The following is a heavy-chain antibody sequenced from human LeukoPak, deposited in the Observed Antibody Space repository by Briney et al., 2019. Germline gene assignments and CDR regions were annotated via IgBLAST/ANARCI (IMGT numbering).Heavy chain of an antibody. CDR3: ARDRGAFTMVRGDPFDY. V-gene: IGHV1-46*01. D-gene: IGHD3-10*01. CDR2: INPSGGST. Sequence: ASVTLSFTSSGYTFTSYYMHWVRQAPGQGLEWMGIINPSGGSTSYAQKFQGRVTMTRDTSTTTVYMELSSLRSEDTVVYYCARDRGAFTMVRGDPFDYWGQGTLVTVSS. J-gene: IGHJ4*02. CDR1: GYTFTSYY.